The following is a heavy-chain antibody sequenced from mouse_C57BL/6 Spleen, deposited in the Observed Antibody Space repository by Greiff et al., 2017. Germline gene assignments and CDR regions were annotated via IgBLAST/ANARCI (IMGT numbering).Heavy chain of an antibody. CDR3: ARRGLRRQAWFAY. D-gene: IGHD2-4*01. CDR1: GYTFTSYW. CDR2: IYPSDSYT. J-gene: IGHJ3*01. Sequence: QVQLQQPGAELVMPGASVKLSCKASGYTFTSYWMTWVKQRPGQGLEWIGEIYPSDSYTNYNQKFKGKSTLTVDTSSSTAYMQLSSLTSEDSAVYYCARRGLRRQAWFAYWGQGTLVTVSA. V-gene: IGHV1-69*01.